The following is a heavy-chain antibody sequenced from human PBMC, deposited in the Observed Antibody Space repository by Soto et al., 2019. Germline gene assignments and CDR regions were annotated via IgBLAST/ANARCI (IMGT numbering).Heavy chain of an antibody. V-gene: IGHV4-39*02. CDR3: ARVNVMIRGNWSDP. CDR2: IHYLGSA. D-gene: IGHD3-10*01. J-gene: IGHJ5*02. CDR1: GDFISSSSYY. Sequence: PSETLSLTCSVSGDFISSSSYYWGWIRQPPGKGLEWIGSIHYLGSAYYNPPLESRVTISVDTSKNHFSLKLSSVTAADTAMYYCARVNVMIRGNWSDPWGQGTQVTVSS.